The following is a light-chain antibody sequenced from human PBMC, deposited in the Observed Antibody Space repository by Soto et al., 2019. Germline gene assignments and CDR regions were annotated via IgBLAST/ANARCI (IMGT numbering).Light chain of an antibody. CDR1: SSDVGGYNY. V-gene: IGLV2-14*01. Sequence: QSVLTQPASVSGSPGQSITISCTGTSSDVGGYNYVSWYQQHPGKAPKLMIYEVSNRPSGVSNRFSGSKSGNTASLTISGLQAENEADYYSSSYTSSSIVVFGGGTKLTVL. CDR3: SSYTSSSIVV. CDR2: EVS. J-gene: IGLJ2*01.